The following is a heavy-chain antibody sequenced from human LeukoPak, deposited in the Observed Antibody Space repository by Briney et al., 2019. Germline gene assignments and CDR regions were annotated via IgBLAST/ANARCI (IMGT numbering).Heavy chain of an antibody. CDR1: GYTFTSYG. J-gene: IGHJ4*02. Sequence: ASVKVPCKASGYTFTSYGISWVRQAPGQGLEWMGWISAYNGNTNFAQKLQGRVTMTTDTSTSTAYMELRSLRSDDTAVYYCARVGSGWYDQGYWGQGTLVTVSS. D-gene: IGHD6-19*01. CDR2: ISAYNGNT. CDR3: ARVGSGWYDQGY. V-gene: IGHV1-18*01.